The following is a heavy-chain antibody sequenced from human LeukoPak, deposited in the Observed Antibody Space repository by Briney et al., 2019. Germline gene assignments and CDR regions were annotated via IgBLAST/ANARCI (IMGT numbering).Heavy chain of an antibody. J-gene: IGHJ4*02. CDR3: AKKVGLVSAPLYYFDV. CDR2: ISGPAGSW. D-gene: IGHD5/OR15-5a*01. Sequence: GGSLRLSCAASGFTFSSYAMSWVHQAPGKGLEWVSAISGPAGSWDYADSVKGRFTISRDNSKNTLFLQMNSLRAEDTAIYYCAKKVGLVSAPLYYFDVWGQGTLVTVSS. CDR1: GFTFSSYA. V-gene: IGHV3-23*01.